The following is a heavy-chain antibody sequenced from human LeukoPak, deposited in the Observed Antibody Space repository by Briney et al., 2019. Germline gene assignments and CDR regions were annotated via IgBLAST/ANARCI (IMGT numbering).Heavy chain of an antibody. D-gene: IGHD3-3*01. Sequence: GGSLRLSCAASGFTFSSYVMSWVRQAPGKGLEWVSSISNSGGSTYYADSVKGRFTISRDNSKNTLYLQMNSLRAEDTAVYYCAKGGVGVDFWSGYSHNYYYGMDVWGQGTTVTVSS. V-gene: IGHV3-23*01. CDR2: ISNSGGST. CDR3: AKGGVGVDFWSGYSHNYYYGMDV. CDR1: GFTFSSYV. J-gene: IGHJ6*02.